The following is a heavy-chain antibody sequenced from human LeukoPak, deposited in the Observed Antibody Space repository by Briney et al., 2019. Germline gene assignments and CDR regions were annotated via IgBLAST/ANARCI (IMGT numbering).Heavy chain of an antibody. CDR2: IWYDGSNK. CDR3: ARDLSGGQSP. V-gene: IGHV3-33*01. D-gene: IGHD2-15*01. Sequence: GGSLRLSCAASGFTFSSYGMHWVRQAPGKGLEWAAVIWYDGSNKYYADSVKGRFTISRDNSKNTLYLQMNSLRAEDTAVYYCARDLSGGQSPWGQGTLVTVSS. J-gene: IGHJ5*02. CDR1: GFTFSSYG.